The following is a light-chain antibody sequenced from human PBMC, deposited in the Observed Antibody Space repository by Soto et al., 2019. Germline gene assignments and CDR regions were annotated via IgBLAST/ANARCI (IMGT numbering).Light chain of an antibody. CDR2: LGS. Sequence: DIVMTQSPLSLPVTPGEPASISCRSSQSLLHSNGYNYLDWYLQKPGQSPQLLIYLGSNRASGVPDRFSGSGARTDFTMKISRVEAEDVGVYYCMQALQTPYTFCQGTTLEIK. V-gene: IGKV2-28*01. CDR3: MQALQTPYT. J-gene: IGKJ2*01. CDR1: QSLLHSNGYNY.